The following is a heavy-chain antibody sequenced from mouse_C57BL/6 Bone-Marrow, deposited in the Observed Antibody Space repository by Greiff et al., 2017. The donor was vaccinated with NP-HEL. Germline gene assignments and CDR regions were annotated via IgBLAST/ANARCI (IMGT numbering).Heavy chain of an antibody. CDR3: AIYYEGYFDY. V-gene: IGHV5-15*01. D-gene: IGHD2-4*01. J-gene: IGHJ2*01. CDR1: GFTFSDYG. Sequence: DVKLVESGGGLVQPGGSLKLSCAASGFTFSDYGMEWVRQAQRKGPEWVAFISNLEYSNNYEDTVTGRFTFSRENAKNTLYLEMSSLRSEDTAMYYCAIYYEGYFDYWGQGTTLTVSS. CDR2: ISNLEYSN.